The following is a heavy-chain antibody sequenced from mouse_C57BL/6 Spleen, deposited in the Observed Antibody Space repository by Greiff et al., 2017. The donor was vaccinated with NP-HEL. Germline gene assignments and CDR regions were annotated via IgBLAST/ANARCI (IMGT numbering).Heavy chain of an antibody. CDR2: IRSKSNNYAT. V-gene: IGHV10-1*01. D-gene: IGHD4-1*01. Sequence: EVQRVESGGGLVQPKGSLKLSCAASGFSFNTYAMNWVRQAPGKGLEWVARIRSKSNNYATYYADSVKDRFTISRDDSESMLYLQMNNLKTEDTAMYYCVRQPLTGTYYFDYWGQGTTLTVSS. J-gene: IGHJ2*01. CDR1: GFSFNTYA. CDR3: VRQPLTGTYYFDY.